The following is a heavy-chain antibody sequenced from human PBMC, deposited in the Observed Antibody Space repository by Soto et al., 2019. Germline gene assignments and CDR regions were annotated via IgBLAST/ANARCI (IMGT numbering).Heavy chain of an antibody. J-gene: IGHJ4*02. V-gene: IGHV3-21*01. CDR3: ARVPIKWCSGGSCMYYFDY. Sequence: GGSLRLSCAASGFTFSSYSMNWVRQAPGKGLGWVSSISSSSSYIYYADLVKGRFTISRDNAKNSLYLQMNSLRAEDTAVYYCARVPIKWCSGGSCMYYFDYWGQGTLVTVSS. CDR1: GFTFSSYS. D-gene: IGHD2-15*01. CDR2: ISSSSSYI.